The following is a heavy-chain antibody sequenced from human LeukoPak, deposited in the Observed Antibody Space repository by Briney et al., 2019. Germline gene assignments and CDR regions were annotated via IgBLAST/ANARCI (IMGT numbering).Heavy chain of an antibody. CDR1: GYTFTSYA. D-gene: IGHD3-3*01. J-gene: IGHJ5*02. CDR3: ARESVLEWLSTGWFDP. V-gene: IGHV1-3*01. Sequence: ASVKVSCKASGYTFTSYAMHWVRQAPGQRLEWMGWINAGNGNTKYSQKFQGRVTITRDTSASTAYMELSSLRSEDTAAYYCARESVLEWLSTGWFDPWGQGTLVTVSS. CDR2: INAGNGNT.